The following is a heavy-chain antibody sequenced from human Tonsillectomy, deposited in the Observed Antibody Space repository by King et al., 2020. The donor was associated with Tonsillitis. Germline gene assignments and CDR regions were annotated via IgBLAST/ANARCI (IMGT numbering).Heavy chain of an antibody. D-gene: IGHD3-22*01. CDR1: GFTFSTYG. CDR3: AKCPTKFYDSSGYWFGNWYFDL. Sequence: VQLVESGGGVVQPGRSLRLSCAASGFTFSTYGMHWVRQAPGKGLEWVAVISYVGSNKYYADSVKGRFTISRDNSKNTLYLKMISLRADDTAVYYCAKCPTKFYDSSGYWFGNWYFDLWGRGTLVTVSS. J-gene: IGHJ2*01. CDR2: ISYVGSNK. V-gene: IGHV3-30*18.